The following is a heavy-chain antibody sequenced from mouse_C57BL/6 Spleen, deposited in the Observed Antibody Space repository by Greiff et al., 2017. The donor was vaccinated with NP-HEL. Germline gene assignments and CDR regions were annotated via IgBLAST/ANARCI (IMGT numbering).Heavy chain of an antibody. CDR2: INPGSGGT. CDR3: ARNGGDGYSPLAY. CDR1: GYAFTNYL. D-gene: IGHD2-3*01. Sequence: QVQLQQSGAELVRPGTSVKVSCKASGYAFTNYLIGWVKQRPGQGLEWIGVINPGSGGTNYNEKFKGKATLTADKSSSTAYMQRSSLTSEGAAVYLCARNGGDGYSPLAYWGQGTRVTVAA. J-gene: IGHJ3*01. V-gene: IGHV1-54*01.